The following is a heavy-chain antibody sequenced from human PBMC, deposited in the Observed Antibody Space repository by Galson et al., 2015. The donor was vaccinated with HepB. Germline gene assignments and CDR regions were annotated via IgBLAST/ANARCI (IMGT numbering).Heavy chain of an antibody. J-gene: IGHJ6*03. Sequence: SVKVSCKASGYTFTSYDINWVRQATGQGLEWMGWMNPNSGNTGYAQKFQGRVTMTRNTSISTAYMELSSLRSEDTAVYYCARRVEDSGWYVNYYYYYYYMDVWGKGTTVTVSS. CDR2: MNPNSGNT. V-gene: IGHV1-8*01. D-gene: IGHD6-19*01. CDR3: ARRVEDSGWYVNYYYYYYYMDV. CDR1: GYTFTSYD.